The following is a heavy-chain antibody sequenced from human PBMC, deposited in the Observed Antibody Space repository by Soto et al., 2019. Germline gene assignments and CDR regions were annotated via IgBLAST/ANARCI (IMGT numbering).Heavy chain of an antibody. V-gene: IGHV1-18*01. CDR3: ASSIIGYCSGGSCYAYFDI. J-gene: IGHJ3*02. CDR2: ISAYNGNT. Sequence: QVQLVQSGAEVKKPGASVKVSCKASGYTFTSYGISWVRQAPGQGLEWMGWISAYNGNTNYAQKLQGRVTMTTDTATSTAYMELRSLRSDDTAVYYCASSIIGYCSGGSCYAYFDIWGQGTRVTVPS. CDR1: GYTFTSYG. D-gene: IGHD2-15*01.